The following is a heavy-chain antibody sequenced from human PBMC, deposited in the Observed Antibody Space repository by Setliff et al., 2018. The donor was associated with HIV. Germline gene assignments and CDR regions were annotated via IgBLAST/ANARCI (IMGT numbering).Heavy chain of an antibody. D-gene: IGHD3-22*01. J-gene: IGHJ4*02. Sequence: PSETLSLTCAVYGGSFSGYYWNWIRQPPGKGLEWIGEINHSGSTNYNPSLKSRVTISVDTSKNQFSLKLSSVTAADTAVYYCARGRFTYYYDSSGYYYWGQGTLVTVSS. CDR3: ARGRFTYYYDSSGYYY. CDR1: GGSFSGYY. V-gene: IGHV4-34*01. CDR2: INHSGST.